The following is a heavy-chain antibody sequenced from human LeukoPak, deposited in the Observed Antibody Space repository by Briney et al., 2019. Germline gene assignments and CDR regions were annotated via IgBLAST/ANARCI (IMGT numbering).Heavy chain of an antibody. CDR1: GFTFSSYS. Sequence: PGGSLRLSCAASGFTFSSYSMTWVRQAPGKGLEWVSSISSSSSYIYYADSVKGRFTISRDNSKNTLYLQMNSLRAEDTAVYYCAKAVAYNYGSNFDYWGQGTLVTVSS. J-gene: IGHJ4*02. V-gene: IGHV3-21*04. CDR2: ISSSSSYI. D-gene: IGHD5-18*01. CDR3: AKAVAYNYGSNFDY.